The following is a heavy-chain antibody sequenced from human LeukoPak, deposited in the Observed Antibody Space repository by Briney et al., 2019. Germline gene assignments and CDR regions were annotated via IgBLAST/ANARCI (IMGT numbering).Heavy chain of an antibody. CDR3: ARVGWAGTGYDSSAYVNWYFDL. D-gene: IGHD3-22*01. CDR1: GYTFTDHY. J-gene: IGHJ2*01. V-gene: IGHV1-2*02. Sequence: GASVKVSCKASGYTFTDHYMHWVRQAPGQGLEWMGWINPSSGSTNYAQKFQGRVTMTRDASISTAYMELSRLRSDDTAVYHCARVGWAGTGYDSSAYVNWYFDLWGRGTLVTASA. CDR2: INPSSGST.